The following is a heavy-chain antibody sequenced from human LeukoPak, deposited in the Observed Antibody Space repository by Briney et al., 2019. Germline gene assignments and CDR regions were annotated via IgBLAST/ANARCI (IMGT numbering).Heavy chain of an antibody. CDR1: GFSFNDYA. V-gene: IGHV3-9*03. Sequence: PGGSLRLSCAASGFSFNDYAMHWVRQAPGKGLEWVSGISWSGGTIGYADSVKGRFTISRDNAKNSLFLRMNSLRAEDMAFYYCAKGNYFDSSGYYYIKDAFDIWGQGTMVTVSS. CDR2: ISWSGGTI. D-gene: IGHD3-22*01. CDR3: AKGNYFDSSGYYYIKDAFDI. J-gene: IGHJ3*02.